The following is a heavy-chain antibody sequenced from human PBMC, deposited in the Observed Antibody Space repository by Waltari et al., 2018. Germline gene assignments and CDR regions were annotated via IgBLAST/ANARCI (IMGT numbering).Heavy chain of an antibody. D-gene: IGHD6-13*01. CDR2: INPNSGGT. V-gene: IGHV1-2*02. J-gene: IGHJ5*02. CDR1: GYTFPGYY. CDR3: ARDGGYSSSWIAGWFDP. Sequence: QVQLVQSGAEVKKPGASVKVSCKASGYTFPGYYMHWVRPAPGQGLEWMGWINPNSGGTNYAQKFQGRVAMTRDTSISTAYMELSRLRSDDTAVYYCARDGGYSSSWIAGWFDPWGQGTLVTVSS.